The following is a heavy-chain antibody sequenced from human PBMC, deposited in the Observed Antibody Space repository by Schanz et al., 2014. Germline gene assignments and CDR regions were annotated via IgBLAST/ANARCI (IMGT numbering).Heavy chain of an antibody. J-gene: IGHJ6*02. V-gene: IGHV4-31*03. CDR2: ISYSGST. CDR3: ARHGGIPYYPMDV. Sequence: QVKLQESGPGLVKPSQTLSLPCTVSGASISSGGYYWDWIRLLPGKGLEWIGYISYSGSTSFNPSLKSRLTMSVDTSKNQFSLRLSAVTAADTAVYYCARHGGIPYYPMDVWGQGTTVTVSS. D-gene: IGHD3-16*01. CDR1: GASISSGGYY.